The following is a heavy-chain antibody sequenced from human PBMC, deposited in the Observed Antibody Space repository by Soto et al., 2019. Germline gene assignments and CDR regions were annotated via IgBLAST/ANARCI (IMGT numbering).Heavy chain of an antibody. CDR3: ATQAEGFLTGPLDF. D-gene: IGHD7-27*01. CDR2: ISGSGDTT. CDR1: GLKFSAYA. Sequence: GRSLRVCCAASGLKFSAYAMPWVRQAPGKGLDWVSVISGSGDTTYYADSVKGRFTISRDNSKNTLYLEMNGLRAEDMAIYSCATQAEGFLTGPLDFWGQGTMVTVSS. J-gene: IGHJ4*02. V-gene: IGHV3-23*01.